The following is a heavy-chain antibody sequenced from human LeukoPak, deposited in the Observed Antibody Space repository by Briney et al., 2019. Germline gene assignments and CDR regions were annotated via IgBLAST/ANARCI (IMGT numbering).Heavy chain of an antibody. J-gene: IGHJ3*02. CDR3: ARAGNKLSGAFDI. Sequence: SETLSLTCTVSGGSISSSSYYWGWIRQPPGKGLEWIGYIYYSGSTNYNPSLKSRVTISVDTSKNQFSLKLSSVTAADTAVYYCARAGNKLSGAFDIWGQGAMVTVSS. V-gene: IGHV4-61*05. CDR2: IYYSGST. CDR1: GGSISSSSYY. D-gene: IGHD3-10*01.